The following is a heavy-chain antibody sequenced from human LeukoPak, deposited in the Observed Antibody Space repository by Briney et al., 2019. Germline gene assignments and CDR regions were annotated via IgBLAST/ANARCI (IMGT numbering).Heavy chain of an antibody. CDR1: GFTLRNSW. CDR3: ASDYYMDV. CDR2: IKQDGSEK. Sequence: GGSLRLSCTASGFTLRNSWMTWVRQPPGKGLEWVANIKQDGSEKYYADSVKGRFTISRDNAKNSLYLQMNSLRAEDTAVYYCASDYYMDVWGKGTTVTVSS. V-gene: IGHV3-7*01. J-gene: IGHJ6*03.